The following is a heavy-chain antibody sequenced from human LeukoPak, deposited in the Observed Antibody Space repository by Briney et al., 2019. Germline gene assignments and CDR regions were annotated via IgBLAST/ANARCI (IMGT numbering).Heavy chain of an antibody. CDR2: INPNSGGT. CDR1: GYTFTGYY. V-gene: IGHV1-2*02. Sequence: ASVKVSCKASGYTFTGYYMHWVRQAPGQGLEWMGWINPNSGGTSYAQKFQGRVTMTRDTSISTAYMELSRLRSDDTAVYYCARAAYSSSWYIWFDPWGQGTLVTVSS. CDR3: ARAAYSSSWYIWFDP. J-gene: IGHJ5*02. D-gene: IGHD6-13*01.